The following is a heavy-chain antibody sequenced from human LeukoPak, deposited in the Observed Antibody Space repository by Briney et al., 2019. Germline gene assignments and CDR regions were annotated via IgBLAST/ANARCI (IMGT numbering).Heavy chain of an antibody. CDR2: IRSKAYGGTT. J-gene: IGHJ6*03. V-gene: IGHV3-49*04. Sequence: GGSLKLSCTASGFTFGDYAMSWVRQAPGKGLEWVGFIRSKAYGGTTEYAASVKGRFTISRDDSKSIAYLQMNSLKTEDTAVYYCTLIPYYYGSGSYSLYMDVWGKGTTVTISS. D-gene: IGHD3-10*01. CDR3: TLIPYYYGSGSYSLYMDV. CDR1: GFTFGDYA.